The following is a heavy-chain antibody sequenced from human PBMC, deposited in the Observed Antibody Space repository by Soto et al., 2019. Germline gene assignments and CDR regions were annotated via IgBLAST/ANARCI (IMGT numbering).Heavy chain of an antibody. V-gene: IGHV5-51*01. J-gene: IGHJ6*02. CDR2: IYPGDSDT. CDR3: ARQVRTTHYYYYGMDV. CDR1: GYSFTSYW. Sequence: RGESLKISCKGSGYSFTSYWIGWVRQMPGKGLEWMGIIYPGDSDTRYSPSFQGQVTISADKSISTAYLQWSSLKASDTAMYYCARQVRTTHYYYYGMDVWGQGTTVTSP. D-gene: IGHD4-17*01.